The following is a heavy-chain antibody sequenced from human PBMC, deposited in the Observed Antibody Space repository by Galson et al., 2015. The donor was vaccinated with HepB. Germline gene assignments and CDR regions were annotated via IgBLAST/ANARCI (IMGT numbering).Heavy chain of an antibody. CDR2: INAGNGNT. D-gene: IGHD6-19*01. J-gene: IGHJ4*02. CDR3: ARDSQFLGIAVAGSDY. V-gene: IGHV1-3*01. Sequence: SVKVSCKASGYTFTSYAMHWVRQAPGQRLEWMGWINAGNGNTKYSQKFQGRVTITRDTSASTAYMELSSLRSEDTAVYYCARDSQFLGIAVAGSDYWGQGTLVTVTS. CDR1: GYTFTSYA.